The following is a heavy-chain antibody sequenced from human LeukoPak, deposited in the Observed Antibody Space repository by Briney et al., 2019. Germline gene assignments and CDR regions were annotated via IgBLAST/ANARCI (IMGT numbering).Heavy chain of an antibody. D-gene: IGHD5-18*01. CDR2: IYTSGST. J-gene: IGHJ4*02. CDR1: GGSISSYY. CDR3: ARGLYSYGYSYFDY. V-gene: IGHV4-4*07. Sequence: SETLSLTCTVSGGSISSYYWSWIRQPAGKGLEWIGRIYTSGSTNYNPSLKSRVTVSVDTSKNQFSLELSSVTAADTAVYYCARGLYSYGYSYFDYWGQGTLVTVSS.